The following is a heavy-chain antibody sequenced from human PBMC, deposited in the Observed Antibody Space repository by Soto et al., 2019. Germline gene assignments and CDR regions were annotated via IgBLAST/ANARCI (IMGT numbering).Heavy chain of an antibody. D-gene: IGHD3-3*01. CDR1: GFTFSGSA. V-gene: IGHV3-73*02. J-gene: IGHJ4*02. CDR2: IRSKANSYAT. CDR3: TTHDYDFWSGYYY. Sequence: EVQLVESGGGLVQPGGSLKLSCAASGFTFSGSAMHWVRQASGKGLEWVGRIRSKANSYATAYAASVKGRFTISRDDSKNTAYLQINSLKTEDTAVYYCTTHDYDFWSGYYYWGQGTLVTVSS.